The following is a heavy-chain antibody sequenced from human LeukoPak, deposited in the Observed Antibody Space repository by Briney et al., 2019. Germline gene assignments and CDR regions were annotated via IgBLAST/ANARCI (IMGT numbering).Heavy chain of an antibody. CDR3: ARAAPSRWFDP. CDR1: GGTFSSYA. J-gene: IGHJ5*02. Sequence: ASVKVSCKASGGTFSSYAISWMRQAPGQGLEWMGRIIPILGIANYAQKFQGRVTITADKSTSTAYMELSSLRSEDTAVYYCARAAPSRWFDPWGQGTLVTVSS. V-gene: IGHV1-69*04. D-gene: IGHD6-6*01. CDR2: IIPILGIA.